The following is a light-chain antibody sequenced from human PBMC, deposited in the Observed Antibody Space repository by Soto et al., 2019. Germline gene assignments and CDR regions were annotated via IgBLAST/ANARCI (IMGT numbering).Light chain of an antibody. J-gene: IGLJ2*01. Sequence: QSVLTQPLSVSGAPGQRVSVSCTGSSSNIGAGYDVHWYQQLPGTAPKRLIYDNSHRPSGVPDRFSGSKSGTSASLAITGLQAEDEADYYCQSYDSSLSAVVFGGGTKLTVL. V-gene: IGLV1-40*01. CDR1: SSNIGAGYD. CDR3: QSYDSSLSAVV. CDR2: DNS.